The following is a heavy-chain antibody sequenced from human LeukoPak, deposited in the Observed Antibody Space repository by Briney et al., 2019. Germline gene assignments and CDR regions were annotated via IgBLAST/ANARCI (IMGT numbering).Heavy chain of an antibody. CDR2: ISWNSGSI. Sequence: GGSLRLSCAASGFTFDDYAMHWVRQAPGKGLEWVSGISWNSGSIGYADSVKGRFTIFRDNAKNSLYLQMNSLRAEDTALYYCAKGGGYYDSSGEGIHDAFDIWGQGTMVTVSS. V-gene: IGHV3-9*01. CDR3: AKGGGYYDSSGEGIHDAFDI. CDR1: GFTFDDYA. D-gene: IGHD3-22*01. J-gene: IGHJ3*02.